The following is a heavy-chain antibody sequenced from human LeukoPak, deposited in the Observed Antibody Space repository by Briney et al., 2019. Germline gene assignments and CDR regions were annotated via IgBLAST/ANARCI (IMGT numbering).Heavy chain of an antibody. CDR1: GYTFTGYY. Sequence: ASVKVSCKASGYTFTGYYMHWVRQAPGQGLEWMGRINPNSGGTNYAQKFQGRVTITADESTSTAYMELSSLRSEDTAVYYCAREVGDGYNPYFDYWGQGTLVTVSS. CDR3: AREVGDGYNPYFDY. D-gene: IGHD5-24*01. V-gene: IGHV1-2*06. J-gene: IGHJ4*02. CDR2: INPNSGGT.